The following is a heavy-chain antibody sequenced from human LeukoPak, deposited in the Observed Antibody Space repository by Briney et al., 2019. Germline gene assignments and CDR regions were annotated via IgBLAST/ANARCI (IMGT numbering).Heavy chain of an antibody. CDR3: ARDPMIVADDWFDP. Sequence: VASVKVSCKASGYTFTSYGISWVRQAPGQGLEWMGWISAYNGNTNYAQKLQGRVTMTTDTSTSTAYMELRSLRSDDTAVYYCARDPMIVADDWFDPWGQGTLVTVSS. V-gene: IGHV1-18*01. CDR1: GYTFTSYG. D-gene: IGHD3-22*01. CDR2: ISAYNGNT. J-gene: IGHJ5*02.